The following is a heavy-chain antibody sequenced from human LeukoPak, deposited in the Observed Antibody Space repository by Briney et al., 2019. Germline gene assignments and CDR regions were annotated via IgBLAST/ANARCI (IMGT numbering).Heavy chain of an antibody. J-gene: IGHJ4*02. Sequence: SQTLSLTCAISGDSVSSNSAAWNWIRQSPSRGLEWLERTYYRSKWYNDYAVSVKSRITINPDTSKNQFSLQLDSVTPEDTAGYYCARDMAPDYYDSSGYQVGFDYWGQGTLVTVSS. CDR2: TYYRSKWYN. D-gene: IGHD3-22*01. CDR1: GDSVSSNSAA. CDR3: ARDMAPDYYDSSGYQVGFDY. V-gene: IGHV6-1*01.